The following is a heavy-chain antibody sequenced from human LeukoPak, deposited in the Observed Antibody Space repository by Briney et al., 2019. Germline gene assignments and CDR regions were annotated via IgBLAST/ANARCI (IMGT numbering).Heavy chain of an antibody. CDR3: ARVVGSNYGSGSYPYYFDY. CDR1: GYTFTSYY. CDR2: INPSGGST. D-gene: IGHD3-10*01. V-gene: IGHV1-46*01. Sequence: ASVKVSCRASGYTFTSYYMHWVRQAPGQGLEWMGIINPSGGSTSYAQKFQGRVTMTRDTSTSTVYMELSSLRSEDTAVYYCARVVGSNYGSGSYPYYFDYWGQGTLVTVSS. J-gene: IGHJ4*02.